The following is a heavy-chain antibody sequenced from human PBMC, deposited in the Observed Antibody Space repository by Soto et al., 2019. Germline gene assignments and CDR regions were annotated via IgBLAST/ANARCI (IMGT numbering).Heavy chain of an antibody. CDR3: AGRGGYGGTNDF. J-gene: IGHJ4*02. V-gene: IGHV4-39*01. D-gene: IGHD2-15*01. CDR2: IFYSGTT. CDR1: GGSFSSNTYY. Sequence: QLQLQQSGPGLVKPSETLSLTCTVSGGSFSSNTYYWVWIRQPPGKGREWIGTIFYSGTTYYNPSLKSRVTRSVDTSNNPFSLKASAGTAADTAVFYCAGRGGYGGTNDFWGQGTLVPVSS.